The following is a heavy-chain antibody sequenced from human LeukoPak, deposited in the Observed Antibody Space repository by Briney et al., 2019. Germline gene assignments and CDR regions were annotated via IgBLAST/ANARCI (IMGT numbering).Heavy chain of an antibody. CDR1: GFTFSSYA. V-gene: IGHV3-23*01. Sequence: GGSLRLSCAASGFTFSSYAMTWVRQAPGKGLEWVSGISGSGTNTYYADSVKGRFTISRDNSKNTLYLQINSLRAEDTAAYYCAKGTYDSRGHFDYWGQGTRVSVSS. D-gene: IGHD3-22*01. J-gene: IGHJ4*02. CDR3: AKGTYDSRGHFDY. CDR2: ISGSGTNT.